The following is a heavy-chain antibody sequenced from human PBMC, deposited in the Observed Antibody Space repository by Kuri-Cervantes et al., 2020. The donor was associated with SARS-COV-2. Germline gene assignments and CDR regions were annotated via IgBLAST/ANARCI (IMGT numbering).Heavy chain of an antibody. CDR1: GYTFTSYD. D-gene: IGHD3-22*01. V-gene: IGHV1-8*01. J-gene: IGHJ4*02. Sequence: ASVKVSCKASGYTFTSYDINWVRQATGQGLEWMGWMNPNSGNTGYAQKFQGRVTMTRNTSISTAYMELSSLRSDDTAVYYCARDAGYYDSSGYRYYFDYWGQGTPVTVSS. CDR2: MNPNSGNT. CDR3: ARDAGYYDSSGYRYYFDY.